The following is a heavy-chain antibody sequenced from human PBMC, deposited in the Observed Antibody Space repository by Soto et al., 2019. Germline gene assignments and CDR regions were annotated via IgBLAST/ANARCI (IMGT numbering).Heavy chain of an antibody. J-gene: IGHJ4*02. CDR3: AAMTTVSGTDY. CDR2: ISYDGSNK. CDR1: GFTFSSYA. V-gene: IGHV3-30-3*01. D-gene: IGHD4-17*01. Sequence: GGSLRLSCAASGFTFSSYAMHWVRQAPGKGLEWVAVISYDGSNKYYADSVKGRFTISRDNSKNTLYLQMNSLRAEDTAVYYCAAMTTVSGTDYWGQGTLVTVSS.